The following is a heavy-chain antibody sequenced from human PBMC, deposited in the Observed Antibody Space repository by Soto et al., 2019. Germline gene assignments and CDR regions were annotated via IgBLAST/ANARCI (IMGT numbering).Heavy chain of an antibody. Sequence: GGSLRLSCAASGFTFSTHAMHWVRQAPGKGLEWVANIKQDGSEKYYVDSVKGRFTISRDNTKNSLYLQMNSLRAEDTAVYYCAREQLQVVIPDYWGQGTLVTVSS. CDR1: GFTFSTHA. V-gene: IGHV3-7*01. CDR3: AREQLQVVIPDY. J-gene: IGHJ4*02. CDR2: IKQDGSEK. D-gene: IGHD6-13*01.